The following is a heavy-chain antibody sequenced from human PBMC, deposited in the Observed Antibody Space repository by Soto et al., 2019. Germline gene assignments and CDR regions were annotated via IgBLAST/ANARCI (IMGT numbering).Heavy chain of an antibody. D-gene: IGHD6-19*01. CDR2: VFHTGGT. J-gene: IGHJ4*02. CDR3: ARVFSSGSGWMYYFDF. Sequence: QVQLPESGPGPGEPPEALSLPRPVSNYSNPGGEWWGWVPPAPGLGLGGIGEVFHTGGTNYNPSLKSRVTMEVDKSKNQFSLKLISATAADTAVYYCARVFSSGSGWMYYFDFWGQGTLVSVSS. V-gene: IGHV4-4*03. CDR1: NYSNPGGEW.